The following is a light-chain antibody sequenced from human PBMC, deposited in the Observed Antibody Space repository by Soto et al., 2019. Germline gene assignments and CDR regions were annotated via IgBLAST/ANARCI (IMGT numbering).Light chain of an antibody. J-gene: IGKJ1*01. V-gene: IGKV1-5*03. CDR2: KAS. CDR1: QSISSW. CDR3: QQYNSYTWT. Sequence: DIQMTQSPSTLSASVGDRVTITCRASQSISSWFAWYQQKPGKAPKLLIYKASSLESGVPSRFSGSGSGTEFPLTISRLQPDDFVTYSCQQYNSYTWTFGQGTKVEIK.